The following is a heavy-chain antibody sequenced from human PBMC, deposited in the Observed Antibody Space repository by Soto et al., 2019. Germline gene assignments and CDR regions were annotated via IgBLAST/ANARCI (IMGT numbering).Heavy chain of an antibody. CDR3: ARWYRSYYYYGMDV. J-gene: IGHJ6*02. CDR1: GYTFTSYG. D-gene: IGHD1-1*01. CDR2: ISAYNGNT. V-gene: IGHV1-18*01. Sequence: GASVKVSCKASGYTFTSYGISWVRQAPGQGLEWMGWISAYNGNTNYAQKLQGRVTMTTDTSTSTAYMELRSLRSDDTAVYYCARWYRSYYYYGMDVWGQGTTVTVSS.